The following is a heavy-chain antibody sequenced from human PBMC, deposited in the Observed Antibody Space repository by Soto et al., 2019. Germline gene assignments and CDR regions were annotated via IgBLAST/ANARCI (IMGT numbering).Heavy chain of an antibody. CDR1: GGSISSHY. J-gene: IGHJ2*01. Sequence: QVQLQESGPGLVKPSETLSLTCTVSGGSISSHYWIWIRQPPGKGLEWIGYIYYSGSTNYNPSLKGRVTVSVGTSKDQSPLKLSSVTAPDTAVYYCARRVTWDAHFDLWGRGTVVTVSS. V-gene: IGHV4-59*08. CDR3: ARRVTWDAHFDL. CDR2: IYYSGST. D-gene: IGHD7-27*01.